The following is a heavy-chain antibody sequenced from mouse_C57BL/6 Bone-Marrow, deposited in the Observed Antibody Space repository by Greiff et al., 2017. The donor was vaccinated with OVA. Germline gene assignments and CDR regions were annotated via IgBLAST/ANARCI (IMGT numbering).Heavy chain of an antibody. CDR2: IAPGSGST. V-gene: IGHV1S41*01. Sequence: DLVKPGASVKLSCKASGYTFTRYWINWIKQRPGQGLEWIGRIAPGSGSTYYNEMFKGKATLYVDPSSSPAYTQLSSLSCEDSAVYFCDGQECWVDYWGQGTLVTVSA. CDR3: DGQECWVDY. CDR1: GYTFTRYW. J-gene: IGHJ3*01. D-gene: IGHD1-2*01.